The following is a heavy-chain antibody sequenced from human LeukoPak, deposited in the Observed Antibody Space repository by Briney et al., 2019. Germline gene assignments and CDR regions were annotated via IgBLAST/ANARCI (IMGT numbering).Heavy chain of an antibody. V-gene: IGHV1-2*04. CDR3: ASWSNYYYDSSGYYYLSGMDV. D-gene: IGHD3-22*01. CDR1: GYTFTGYY. Sequence: ASVKVSCKASGYTFTGYYMHWVRQAPGQGLEWMGWINPNSGGTNYAQKFQGWVTMTRDTSISTAYMELSRLRSDDTAVYYCASWSNYYYDSSGYYYLSGMDVWGQGTTVTVSS. CDR2: INPNSGGT. J-gene: IGHJ6*02.